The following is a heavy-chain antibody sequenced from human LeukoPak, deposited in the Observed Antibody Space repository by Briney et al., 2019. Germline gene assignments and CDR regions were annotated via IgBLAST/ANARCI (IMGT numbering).Heavy chain of an antibody. CDR2: ISYDGSNE. J-gene: IGHJ5*02. Sequence: PGGSLRLSCAASAFTFRSHGMLWVRQAPGKGLEWVAVISYDGSNEYYADSVKGRFTISRDNSKNTLYLQMNSLRAEDTAVYYCAKGGDFWSGYYSRDPWGQGTLVTVSS. CDR1: AFTFRSHG. CDR3: AKGGDFWSGYYSRDP. D-gene: IGHD3-3*01. V-gene: IGHV3-30*18.